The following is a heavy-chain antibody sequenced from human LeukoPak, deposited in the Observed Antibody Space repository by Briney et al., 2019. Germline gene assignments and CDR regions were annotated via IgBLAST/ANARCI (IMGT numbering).Heavy chain of an antibody. V-gene: IGHV1-18*01. CDR1: GFTFTSWT. J-gene: IGHJ6*03. D-gene: IGHD5-18*01. CDR3: AREGFTATGVNYYYHMDV. Sequence: ASVKVSCKASGFTFTSWTFSWVRQAPGQGLEWMGWISAYNGALNYAQKLQGRVTMTTDASTDTVYMELRSLRSDDTAVYFCAREGFTATGVNYYYHMDVWGEGTSVTVSS. CDR2: ISAYNGAL.